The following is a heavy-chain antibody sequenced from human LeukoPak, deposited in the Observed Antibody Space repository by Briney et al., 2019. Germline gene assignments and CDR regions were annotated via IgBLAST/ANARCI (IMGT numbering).Heavy chain of an antibody. CDR3: ARQYCSGGSCYGLDY. V-gene: IGHV3-23*01. Sequence: GGSLRLSCAASGFTFSNYGMSWVRQAPGKGLEWVSAISGSGGSTFYADSVKGRFTISRDNSKNTLYVQMNSLRAEDTAVYYCARQYCSGGSCYGLDYWGQGTLVTVSS. D-gene: IGHD2-15*01. CDR2: ISGSGGST. J-gene: IGHJ4*02. CDR1: GFTFSNYG.